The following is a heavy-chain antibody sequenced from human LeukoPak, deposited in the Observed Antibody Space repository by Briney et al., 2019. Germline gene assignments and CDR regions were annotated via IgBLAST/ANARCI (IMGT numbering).Heavy chain of an antibody. J-gene: IGHJ5*02. CDR1: GYTFTGYY. D-gene: IGHD4-17*01. Sequence: ASVKVSCKASGYTFTGYYMHWVRQAPGQGLEWMGRINPNSGGTNYAQKFQGRVTMTRDTSISTAYMELSRLRSDDTAVYYCAIADYGDNWFDPWGQGTLVTVSS. V-gene: IGHV1-2*06. CDR2: INPNSGGT. CDR3: AIADYGDNWFDP.